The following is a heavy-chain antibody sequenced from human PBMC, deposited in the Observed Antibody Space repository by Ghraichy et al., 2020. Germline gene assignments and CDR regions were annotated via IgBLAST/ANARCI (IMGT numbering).Heavy chain of an antibody. CDR2: IHYTGRT. CDR1: GGSISNYY. CDR3: ATGSQSVWEVHY. J-gene: IGHJ4*02. V-gene: IGHV4-59*01. Sequence: SETLSLTCTVSGGSISNYYWSWTRQPPGKGLEWIGHIHYTGRTDYNPSLKSRVTISIDTSKNQFSLELSSVTVADTAVYYCATGSQSVWEVHYWGQGTLVTVSS. D-gene: IGHD1-26*01.